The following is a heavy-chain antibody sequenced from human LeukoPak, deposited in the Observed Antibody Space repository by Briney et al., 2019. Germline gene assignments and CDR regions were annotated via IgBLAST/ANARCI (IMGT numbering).Heavy chain of an antibody. Sequence: PSETLSLTCTVSGGSISSYYWSWIRQPAGKGLEWIGEINHSGSTNYNPSLKSRVTISVDTSKNQFSLKLSSVTAADTAVYYCARLPSIAAAGTGYWGQGTLVTVSS. J-gene: IGHJ4*02. CDR3: ARLPSIAAAGTGY. D-gene: IGHD6-13*01. CDR1: GGSISSYY. V-gene: IGHV4-34*01. CDR2: INHSGST.